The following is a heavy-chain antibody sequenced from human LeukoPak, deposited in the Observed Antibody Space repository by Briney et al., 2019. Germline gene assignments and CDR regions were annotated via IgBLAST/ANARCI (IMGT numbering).Heavy chain of an antibody. CDR3: ARGYGSIRELMN. V-gene: IGHV4-34*01. D-gene: IGHD3-10*01. Sequence: SETLSLTCAVYGGSFSGYYWSWIRQPPGKGLEWIGEINHSGSTNYNPSLKSRVTISVDTSKNQFSLKLSSVTAADTAVYYCARGYGSIRELMNWGQGTLVTVYS. J-gene: IGHJ4*02. CDR1: GGSFSGYY. CDR2: INHSGST.